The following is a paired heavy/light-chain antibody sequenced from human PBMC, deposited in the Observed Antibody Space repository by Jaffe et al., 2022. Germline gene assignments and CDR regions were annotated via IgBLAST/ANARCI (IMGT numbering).Light chain of an antibody. CDR1: SSNIGTGYD. CDR2: GNN. J-gene: IGLJ2*01. Sequence: QSVLTQPPSVSGAPGQRVTISCTGSSSNIGTGYDVHWYQQFPGTAPKLLIYGNNNRPSGVPDRFSGSKSGTSASLAITGLQAEDEGDYYCQSYDSSLSRVVFGGGTKLTVL. CDR3: QSYDSSLSRVV. V-gene: IGLV1-40*01.
Heavy chain of an antibody. J-gene: IGHJ3*02. CDR3: AIGHTNDWQDAFDM. Sequence: QVQLQESGPGLVKPSETLSLTCAVSGYSISSGYYWGWLRQSPGKGLEWIGTVYRSGNTYYSPSLKSRVTISVDTSKNHFSLNLSSVTAADTAVYYCAIGHTNDWQDAFDMWGQGTMVTVSS. D-gene: IGHD3-9*01. CDR1: GYSISSGYY. CDR2: VYRSGNT. V-gene: IGHV4-38-2*01.